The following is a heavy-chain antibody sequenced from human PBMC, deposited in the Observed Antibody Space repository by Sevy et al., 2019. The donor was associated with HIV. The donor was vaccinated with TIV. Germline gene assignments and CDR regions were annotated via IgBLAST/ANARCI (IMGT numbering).Heavy chain of an antibody. V-gene: IGHV3-53*01. D-gene: IGHD6-13*01. CDR3: AALSTPGIAAAGRDLDY. CDR2: FYSGGST. J-gene: IGHJ4*02. Sequence: GGSLRLSCAASGFTVSSNYMSWVRQAPGKGLEWVSVFYSGGSTYYADSVKGRFTISRDNSKNTLYLQMNSLRAEDTAVYYCAALSTPGIAAAGRDLDYWGQGTLVTVSS. CDR1: GFTVSSNY.